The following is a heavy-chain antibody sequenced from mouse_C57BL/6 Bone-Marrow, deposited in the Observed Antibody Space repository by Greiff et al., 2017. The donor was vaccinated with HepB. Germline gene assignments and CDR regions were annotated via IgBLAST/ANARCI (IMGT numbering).Heavy chain of an antibody. CDR3: ARPTVVRAIYYYAMDY. J-gene: IGHJ4*01. Sequence: QVQLQQSGAELVRPGSSVKLSCKASGYTFTSYWMDWVKQRPGQGLEWIGNIYPSDSETHYNQKFKDKATLTVDKSSSTAYMQLSSLTSEDSAVYYCARPTVVRAIYYYAMDYWGQGTSVTVSS. D-gene: IGHD1-1*01. V-gene: IGHV1-61*01. CDR1: GYTFTSYW. CDR2: IYPSDSET.